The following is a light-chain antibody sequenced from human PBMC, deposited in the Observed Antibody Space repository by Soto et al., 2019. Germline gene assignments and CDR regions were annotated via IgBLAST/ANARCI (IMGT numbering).Light chain of an antibody. J-gene: IGKJ4*01. CDR3: QQTNTFLPLT. CDR2: AAS. Sequence: DIQMTQSPSSVSASVGDRVIITCRASQGISNWLAWYQQQPGKAPELLIYAASSLQSGVPSRFSGGGSGTHFTLIISSLQPEDFATYYCQQTNTFLPLTFGGGTKVDIK. V-gene: IGKV1-12*01. CDR1: QGISNW.